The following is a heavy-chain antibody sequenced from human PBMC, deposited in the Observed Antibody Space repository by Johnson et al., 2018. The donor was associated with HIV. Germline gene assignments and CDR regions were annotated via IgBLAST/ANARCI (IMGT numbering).Heavy chain of an antibody. V-gene: IGHV3-30*02. D-gene: IGHD3-9*01. Sequence: QVQLVESGGGVVQPGGSLRLSCAASGFTVSSNYMSWVRQAPWKGLEWVAFIRFDGNEQYYADSVKGRFTISRDHSKNTLYLEMNSLRAEDTAVYYLAKEARRYYDILTSGAFDIWGQGTMVTVSS. CDR3: AKEARRYYDILTSGAFDI. CDR2: IRFDGNEQ. CDR1: GFTVSSNY. J-gene: IGHJ3*02.